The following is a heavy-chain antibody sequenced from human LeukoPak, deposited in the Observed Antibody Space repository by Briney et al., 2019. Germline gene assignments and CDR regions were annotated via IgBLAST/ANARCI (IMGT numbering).Heavy chain of an antibody. V-gene: IGHV3-30*18. J-gene: IGHJ4*02. Sequence: GGSQRLSCAASGFTFSSYGMHWVRQAPGKGLEWVAVISYDGSNKYYADSVKGRFTISRDNSKNTLYLQMNSLRAEDTAVYYCAKERRYQLWSPMGFDYWGQGTLVTVSS. CDR2: ISYDGSNK. CDR3: AKERRYQLWSPMGFDY. D-gene: IGHD5-18*01. CDR1: GFTFSSYG.